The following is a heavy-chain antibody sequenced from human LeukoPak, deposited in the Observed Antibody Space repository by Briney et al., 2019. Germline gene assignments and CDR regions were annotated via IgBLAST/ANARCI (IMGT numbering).Heavy chain of an antibody. D-gene: IGHD3-10*01. J-gene: IGHJ4*02. Sequence: GGSLRLSCAASGFTFSSYAMSWVRQAPGKGLEWVSAISGSGGSTYYADSVKGRFTISRDNSKNTLHLQMNSLRAEDTAVYYCAKGDYGSGSYSYDYWGQGTLVTVSS. CDR1: GFTFSSYA. CDR3: AKGDYGSGSYSYDY. CDR2: ISGSGGST. V-gene: IGHV3-23*01.